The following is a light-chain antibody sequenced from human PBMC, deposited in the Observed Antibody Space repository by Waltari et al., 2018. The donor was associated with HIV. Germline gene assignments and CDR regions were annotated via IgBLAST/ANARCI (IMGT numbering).Light chain of an antibody. CDR1: QGIGND. Sequence: AIQMTQSPSSLSASVGDRVSITCRASQGIGNDLGCYQQKPGKAPNLLIFAASKLQDGVPSRFSGSGSGTDFTLTISSLQPEDFATYYCLQDSIYPWTFGQGTRVEVK. CDR2: AAS. V-gene: IGKV1-6*01. CDR3: LQDSIYPWT. J-gene: IGKJ1*01.